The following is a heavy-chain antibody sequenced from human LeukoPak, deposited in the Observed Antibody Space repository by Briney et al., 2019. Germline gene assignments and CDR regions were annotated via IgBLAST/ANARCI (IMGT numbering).Heavy chain of an antibody. D-gene: IGHD3-10*01. Sequence: GGSLRLSCAASGFTFSSYWMSWVRQAPGKGLDWVANIKQDGREKYYVDSVKGRFTISRDNAKNSLYLKMNSLKTEDTAVYYCTRGLWFGDSYYYYMDVWGKGTTVTISS. V-gene: IGHV3-7*03. J-gene: IGHJ6*03. CDR1: GFTFSSYW. CDR2: IKQDGREK. CDR3: TRGLWFGDSYYYYMDV.